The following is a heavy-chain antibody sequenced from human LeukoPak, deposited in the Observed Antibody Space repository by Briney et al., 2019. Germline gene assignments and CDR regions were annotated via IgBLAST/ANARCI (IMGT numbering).Heavy chain of an antibody. CDR2: ISSSSTYI. CDR1: GFTFSSYS. J-gene: IGHJ4*02. Sequence: PGGSLRLSCAASGFTFSSYSMNWVRQAPGKGLEWVSCISSSSTYIYYADSVKGRFTVSRDNAKKSLYLQMNSLRAEDTAVYYCARAAVRWLQLPGYWGQGTLVTVSS. D-gene: IGHD5-24*01. CDR3: ARAAVRWLQLPGY. V-gene: IGHV3-21*04.